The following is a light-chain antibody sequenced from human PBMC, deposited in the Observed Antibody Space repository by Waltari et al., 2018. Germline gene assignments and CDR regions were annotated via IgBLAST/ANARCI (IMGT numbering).Light chain of an antibody. CDR3: QQRSNPIT. CDR1: QSVSNY. J-gene: IGKJ5*01. V-gene: IGKV3-11*01. CDR2: GAS. Sequence: EIVLTQSPATLSLSPGERATLSCRASQSVSNYLAWYQQKPGQAPRLLIYGASNRVTGIPARFSGSGSGTDFTLTISSLEPGDFAVYYCQQRSNPITFGQGTRLVIK.